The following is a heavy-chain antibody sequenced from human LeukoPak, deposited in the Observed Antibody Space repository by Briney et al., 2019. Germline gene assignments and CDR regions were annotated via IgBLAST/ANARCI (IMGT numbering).Heavy chain of an antibody. CDR1: GYTFTSYD. J-gene: IGHJ5*01. Sequence: GASVKVSCKASGYTFTSYDINWVRQATGQGLEWMGWMNPNSGNTGYAQKFQGRVTMTRNTSISTAYMELSSLRSEDTAVYYCARRRPIAAAGTGWFDSWGQGTLVTVSS. V-gene: IGHV1-8*01. D-gene: IGHD6-13*01. CDR2: MNPNSGNT. CDR3: ARRRPIAAAGTGWFDS.